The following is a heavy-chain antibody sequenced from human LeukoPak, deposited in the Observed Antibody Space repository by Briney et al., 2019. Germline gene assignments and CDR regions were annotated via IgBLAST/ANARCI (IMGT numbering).Heavy chain of an antibody. CDR1: GFTFSSYS. CDR2: ISSSSSYI. CDR3: ARGLDRGGYNFDY. D-gene: IGHD5-12*01. Sequence: GGSLRLSCAASGFTFSSYSMNWVRQAPGKGLEWVSSISSSSSYIYYVDSVKGRFTISRDNAKNSLYLQMNSLRAEDTAVYYCARGLDRGGYNFDYWGQGTLVTVSS. J-gene: IGHJ4*02. V-gene: IGHV3-21*01.